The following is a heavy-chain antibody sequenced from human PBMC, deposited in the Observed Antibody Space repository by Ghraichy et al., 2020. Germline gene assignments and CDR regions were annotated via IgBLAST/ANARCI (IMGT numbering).Heavy chain of an antibody. CDR2: IYWDDDK. CDR1: GFSLSTSGVG. V-gene: IGHV2-5*02. Sequence: SGPTLVKPTQTLTLTCTFSGFSLSTSGVGVGWIRQPPGKALEWLALIYWDDDKRYSPSLKSRLTITKDTSKNQVVLTMTNMDPVDTATYYCAHRRLHGDILTGYEYYFDYWGQGTLVTVSS. CDR3: AHRRLHGDILTGYEYYFDY. J-gene: IGHJ4*02. D-gene: IGHD3-9*01.